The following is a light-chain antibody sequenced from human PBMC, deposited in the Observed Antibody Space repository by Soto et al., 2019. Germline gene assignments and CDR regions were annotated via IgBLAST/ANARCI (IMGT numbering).Light chain of an antibody. CDR3: CSYAGSYTDV. CDR1: SSDVGLFDY. Sequence: QSALTQPRSVSGSPGQSVTISCTGTSSDVGLFDYVSWYQQHPGKAPKLMIYDVSKRPSGVPDRFSGSKSGNTASLTISGLQAEDEADYYCCSYAGSYTDVFGIGTKLTVL. J-gene: IGLJ1*01. V-gene: IGLV2-11*01. CDR2: DVS.